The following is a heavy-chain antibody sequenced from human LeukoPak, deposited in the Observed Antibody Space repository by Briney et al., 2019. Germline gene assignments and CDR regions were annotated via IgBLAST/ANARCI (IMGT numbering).Heavy chain of an antibody. D-gene: IGHD3-10*01. J-gene: IGHJ6*02. V-gene: IGHV1-8*01. CDR3: ARGGIMVRGISLLYGMDV. CDR2: MNPNSGNT. Sequence: ASVKVSCKASGYTFTTYDINWVRQATGQGLESMRWMNPNSGNTGYAQNFQGRLTMTRNTSISTAYMELSSLTSEDTAVYYCARGGIMVRGISLLYGMDVWGQGTTVTVSS. CDR1: GYTFTTYD.